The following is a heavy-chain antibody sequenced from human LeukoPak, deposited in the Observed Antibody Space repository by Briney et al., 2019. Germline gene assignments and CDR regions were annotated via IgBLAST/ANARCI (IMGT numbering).Heavy chain of an antibody. CDR3: ARESGFHFDY. V-gene: IGHV4-34*01. CDR2: INHSGST. CDR1: GGSFSGYY. Sequence: PSETLSLTCAVYGGSFSGYYWSWIRQPPGKGLEWIGEINHSGSTNYNPSLKSRVTISVDTSKNQFSLKLSSVTAADTAVYYCARESGFHFDYWGQGTLVTVSS. J-gene: IGHJ4*02.